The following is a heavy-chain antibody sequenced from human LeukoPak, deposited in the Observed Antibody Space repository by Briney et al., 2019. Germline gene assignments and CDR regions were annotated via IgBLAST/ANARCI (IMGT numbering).Heavy chain of an antibody. CDR2: IYSGGST. CDR3: ANIRTPTYYYDSSGWNDY. J-gene: IGHJ4*02. CDR1: GFTVSSNY. D-gene: IGHD3-22*01. V-gene: IGHV3-53*01. Sequence: GGSLRLSCAASGFTVSSNYMGWVRQAPGNGLEWVSVIYSGGSTYYADSVKGRFTVSRDNSKNTLYLQMNSLRAEDTAVYYCANIRTPTYYYDSSGWNDYWGQGTLVTVSS.